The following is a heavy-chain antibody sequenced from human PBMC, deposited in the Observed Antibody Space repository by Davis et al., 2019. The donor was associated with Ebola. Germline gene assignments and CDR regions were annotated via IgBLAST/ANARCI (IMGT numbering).Heavy chain of an antibody. CDR3: ARVVAVASGWFDP. CDR2: ISAYNGNT. J-gene: IGHJ5*02. D-gene: IGHD6-19*01. Sequence: AASVKVSCKASGYTFTNYGISWVRQAPGQGLEWMGWISAYNGNTNYAQKLQGRVTMTTDTSTRTAYMELRSLRSDDTAVYYCARVVAVASGWFDPWGQGTLVTVSS. CDR1: GYTFTNYG. V-gene: IGHV1-18*01.